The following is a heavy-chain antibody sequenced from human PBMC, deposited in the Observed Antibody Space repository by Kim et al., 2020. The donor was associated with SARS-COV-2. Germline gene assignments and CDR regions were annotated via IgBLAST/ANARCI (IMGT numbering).Heavy chain of an antibody. V-gene: IGHV4-38-2*02. J-gene: IGHJ4*02. Sequence: SETLSLTCTVSGYSISSGYYWGWIRQPPGKGLEWIGSIYHSGSTYYNPSLKSRVTISVDTSKNQFSLKLSPVTAADTAVYYCARVELAAAGQGDYWGQGTLVTVSS. D-gene: IGHD6-13*01. CDR3: ARVELAAAGQGDY. CDR1: GYSISSGYY. CDR2: IYHSGST.